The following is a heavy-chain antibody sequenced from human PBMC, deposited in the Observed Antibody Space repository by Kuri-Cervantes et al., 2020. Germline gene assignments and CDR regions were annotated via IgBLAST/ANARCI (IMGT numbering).Heavy chain of an antibody. J-gene: IGHJ4*02. D-gene: IGHD3-10*01. CDR3: ARIRITMVRGVIARRYYFDY. CDR1: GYSFTSYW. CDR2: IYPGDSYT. Sequence: KVSCKGSGYSFTSYWIGWVRQMPGKGLEWMGIIYPGDSYTRYSPSFQGQVTISADKSISTAYLQWSSLKASDTAMYYCARIRITMVRGVIARRYYFDYWGQGTLVTVSS. V-gene: IGHV5-51*01.